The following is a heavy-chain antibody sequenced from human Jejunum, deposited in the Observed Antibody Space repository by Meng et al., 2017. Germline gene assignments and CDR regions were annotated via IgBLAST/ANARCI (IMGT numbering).Heavy chain of an antibody. CDR1: GFNFSPFW. CDR2: MHGGGTTT. J-gene: IGHJ3*01. D-gene: IGHD3-10*01. CDR3: ARDRGLPDSFDL. Sequence: GGSLRLSCQASGFNFSPFWMHWVRQVPGKGLVWLANMHGGGTTTIYADSVQGRFAISRDNAKNTLYLQMNSLRAEDTAVYYCARDRGLPDSFDLWGHGTMVTVSS. V-gene: IGHV3-74*01.